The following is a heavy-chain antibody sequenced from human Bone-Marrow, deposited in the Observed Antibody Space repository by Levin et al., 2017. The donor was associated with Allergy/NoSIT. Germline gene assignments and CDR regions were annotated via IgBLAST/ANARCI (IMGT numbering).Heavy chain of an antibody. D-gene: IGHD3-10*02. V-gene: IGHV4-59*03. Sequence: SQTLSLTCTVTEGSISAYYWTWIRQTPEKGLEWIGNIYYSGTTRYNPSLNSRVAMSVDTSHNQFFLNLTSATAADTARYYCGLLFPVRPYYFDCWGQGILVAVSS. J-gene: IGHJ4*02. CDR1: EGSISAYY. CDR2: IYYSGTT. CDR3: GLLFPVRPYYFDC.